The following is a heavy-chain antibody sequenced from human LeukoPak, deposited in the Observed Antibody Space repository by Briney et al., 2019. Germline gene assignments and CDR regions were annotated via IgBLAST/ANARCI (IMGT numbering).Heavy chain of an antibody. Sequence: GGSLRLSCAASGFTFSAYAMHWVRQAPGKGLEYVSSITSDGGITYYANSVKGGFTISRDSSRNTLYLQMGSLRAEGMAVYYCARDLTGTGDYWGQGTLVTVSS. D-gene: IGHD1-20*01. CDR2: ITSDGGIT. J-gene: IGHJ4*02. V-gene: IGHV3-64*01. CDR3: ARDLTGTGDY. CDR1: GFTFSAYA.